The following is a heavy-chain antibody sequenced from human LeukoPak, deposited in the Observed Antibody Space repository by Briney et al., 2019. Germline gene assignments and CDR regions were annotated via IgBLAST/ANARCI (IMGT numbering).Heavy chain of an antibody. CDR2: IKQDGSEK. D-gene: IGHD6-6*01. CDR3: ARVYRSSSGYCFDY. Sequence: GGSLRLSCAASGFTFSNDWMTWVRQGPGKVLEWVANIKQDGSEKYYVDSVKGRFTISRDNAENSLFLQMNSLRAEDTAVYYCARVYRSSSGYCFDYWAQGTLVTVSS. J-gene: IGHJ4*02. CDR1: GFTFSNDW. V-gene: IGHV3-7*01.